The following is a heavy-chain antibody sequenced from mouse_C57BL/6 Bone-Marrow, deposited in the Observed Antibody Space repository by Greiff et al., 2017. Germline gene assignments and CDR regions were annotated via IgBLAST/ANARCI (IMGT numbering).Heavy chain of an antibody. V-gene: IGHV14-4*01. Sequence: EVQLQQSGAELVRPGASVKLSCTASGFNIKDDYMHWVKQRPEQGLEWIGWIDPENGDTEYASKFQGKATITADNSSNTAYLQLSSLTSEDTAVYYCTTGYDWFAYWGQGTLVTVSA. CDR1: GFNIKDDY. D-gene: IGHD2-3*01. CDR2: IDPENGDT. J-gene: IGHJ3*01. CDR3: TTGYDWFAY.